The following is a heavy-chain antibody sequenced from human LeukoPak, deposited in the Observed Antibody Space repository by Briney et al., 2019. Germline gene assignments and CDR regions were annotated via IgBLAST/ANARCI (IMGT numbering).Heavy chain of an antibody. D-gene: IGHD1-14*01. CDR2: IIPIFGTT. Sequence: ASVKVSCKASGGSLSSYAINWVRQAPGQGLEWMGGIIPIFGTTNYAQKFQGRVTFTTDESTSTAYMELSSLRSEDTAVYYCARSPFTSGRLYYYYMDVWGKGTTVTVSS. CDR1: GGSLSSYA. J-gene: IGHJ6*03. V-gene: IGHV1-69*05. CDR3: ARSPFTSGRLYYYYMDV.